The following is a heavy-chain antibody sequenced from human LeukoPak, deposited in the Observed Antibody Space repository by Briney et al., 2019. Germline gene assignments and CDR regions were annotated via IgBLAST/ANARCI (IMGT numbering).Heavy chain of an antibody. CDR1: GYTFTGYY. CDR2: SNPNSGGT. J-gene: IGHJ4*02. Sequence: GASVKVSCKASGYTFTGYYMHWVRQAPGQGLEWMGLSNPNSGGTNYAQKFQGRVTMTRDTSISTAYMELSRLRSDDTAVYYCARAGLIAAAGMDDYWGQGTLVTVSS. CDR3: ARAGLIAAAGMDDY. D-gene: IGHD6-13*01. V-gene: IGHV1-2*02.